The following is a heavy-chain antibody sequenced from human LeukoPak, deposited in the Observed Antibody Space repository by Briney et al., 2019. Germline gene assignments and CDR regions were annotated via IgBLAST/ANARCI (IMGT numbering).Heavy chain of an antibody. J-gene: IGHJ4*02. CDR1: GIPFSSYR. Sequence: GSLRLSCAASGIPFSSYRNHWVRQAPGKGLVLVSRIHSDGSSTSYADSVRGRFTISRDDAKSTLYLQMNSLRAEDTAVYYCARSGWPYYFDYWGQGTLSPSPQ. D-gene: IGHD3-22*01. V-gene: IGHV3-74*01. CDR3: ARSGWPYYFDY. CDR2: IHSDGSST.